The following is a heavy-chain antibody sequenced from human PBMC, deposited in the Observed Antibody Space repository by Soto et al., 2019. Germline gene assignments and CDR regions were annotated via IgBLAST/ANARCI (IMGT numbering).Heavy chain of an antibody. J-gene: IGHJ6*02. CDR2: IYYSGST. V-gene: IGHV4-31*03. CDR1: GGSISSGGYY. CDR3: ESGDCGGDCYPYYYYGMDV. D-gene: IGHD2-21*02. Sequence: QVQLQESGPGLVKPSQTLSLTCTVSGGSISSGGYYWSWIRQHPGKGLGWIGYIYYSGSTYYNPSPKSRVTISVDTSKNQFSLKLSSVTAADTAVYYCESGDCGGDCYPYYYYGMDVWGQGTTVTVSS.